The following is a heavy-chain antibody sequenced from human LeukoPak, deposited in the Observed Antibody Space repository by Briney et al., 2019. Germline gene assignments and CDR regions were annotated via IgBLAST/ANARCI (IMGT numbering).Heavy chain of an antibody. CDR1: GFTFSSYW. CDR2: IDTDGSNT. Sequence: PGGSLRLSCAASGFTFSSYWMHWVRQAPGKGLVWVSRIDTDGSNTAYADSVKGRFTISRDNSESTLFLQMNSLRTDDTSVYFCAKYAYNWNAPDGFDMWGQGTMVIVSS. D-gene: IGHD1-1*01. J-gene: IGHJ3*02. V-gene: IGHV3-74*01. CDR3: AKYAYNWNAPDGFDM.